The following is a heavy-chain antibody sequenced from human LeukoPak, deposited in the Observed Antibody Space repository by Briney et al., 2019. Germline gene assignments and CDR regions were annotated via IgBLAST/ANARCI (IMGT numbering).Heavy chain of an antibody. CDR2: ISTGGGST. CDR3: AKPRDSIVGTTTPTRLATLDI. D-gene: IGHD1-26*01. CDR1: GFTFSSNA. J-gene: IGHJ3*02. V-gene: IGHV3-23*01. Sequence: TGGSLRLSCAASGFTFSSNAMSWVRQAPGKGLEWVSAISTGGGSTYYADSVKGRFTISRDNPNNTLYLQMNNLRAEDTAVYHCAKPRDSIVGTTTPTRLATLDIWGQGTMVTVSS.